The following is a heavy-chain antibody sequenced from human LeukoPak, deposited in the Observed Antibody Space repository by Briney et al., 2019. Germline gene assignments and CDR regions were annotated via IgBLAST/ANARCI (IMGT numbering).Heavy chain of an antibody. J-gene: IGHJ4*02. CDR3: ARRAGAYSHPYDY. CDR1: GFSVSSNS. V-gene: IGHV3-53*01. Sequence: GGSLRFSCTVSGFSVSSNSMSWVRQAPGKGLEWVSFIYSGTTHYSDSVKGRFTISRDNSKNTLYLQMNSLRVEDTAVYYCARRAGAYSHPYDYWGQGTLVTVSS. D-gene: IGHD4/OR15-4a*01. CDR2: IYSGTT.